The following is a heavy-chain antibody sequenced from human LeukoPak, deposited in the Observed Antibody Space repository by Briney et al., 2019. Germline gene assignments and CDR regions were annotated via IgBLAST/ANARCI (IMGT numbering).Heavy chain of an antibody. CDR1: ARSISSSSYY. D-gene: IGHD5-18*01. V-gene: IGHV4-39*07. Sequence: PSETLSLTCTLSARSISSSSYYCGWIRQSPWRGLQWIGEISHDGHTNYNQSLEGRLTMSVDTSKNQFSLKLNSVTAADTAVYYCARDGYSFGRGFDPWGQGSLVTVSS. CDR3: ARDGYSFGRGFDP. J-gene: IGHJ5*02. CDR2: ISHDGHT.